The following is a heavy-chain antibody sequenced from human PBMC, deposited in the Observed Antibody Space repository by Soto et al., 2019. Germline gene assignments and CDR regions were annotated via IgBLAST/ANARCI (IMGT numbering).Heavy chain of an antibody. D-gene: IGHD2-2*01. V-gene: IGHV1-69*13. CDR1: GGTFSSYA. CDR3: ARDYCSSTSCDPDAFDI. CDR2: IIPIFGTA. Sequence: SVKVSCKAAGGTFSSYAISWVRQAPGQGLEWMGGIIPIFGTANYAQKFQGRVTITADESTSTAYMELSSLRSEDTAVYYCARDYCSSTSCDPDAFDIWGQRTMVTVSS. J-gene: IGHJ3*02.